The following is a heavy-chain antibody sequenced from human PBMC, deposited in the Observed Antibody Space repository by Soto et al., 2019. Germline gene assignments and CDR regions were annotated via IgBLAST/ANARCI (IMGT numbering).Heavy chain of an antibody. Sequence: EVQLLESGGGLVQPGGSLRLSCAASGFTFSSYAMSWVRQAPGKGLEWVSAISGSGGSTYYADSVKGRFTISRDNSKNTLYLQMNSLRAEDTVVYYCAKDLNYDILTGYYIRDIWGQGTMVTVSS. CDR2: ISGSGGST. D-gene: IGHD3-9*01. CDR3: AKDLNYDILTGYYIRDI. J-gene: IGHJ3*02. CDR1: GFTFSSYA. V-gene: IGHV3-23*01.